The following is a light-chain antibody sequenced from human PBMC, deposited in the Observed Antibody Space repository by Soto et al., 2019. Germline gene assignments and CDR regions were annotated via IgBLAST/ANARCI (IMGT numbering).Light chain of an antibody. CDR3: QTWGTGIAV. V-gene: IGLV4-69*01. CDR2: LNSDGSH. CDR1: SGYSSYA. Sequence: QPVLTQSPSASASLGASVKLTCTVSSGYSSYAIAWHQQQPEKGPRYLMKLNSDGSHSKGDGIPDRFSGSSAGAERYLTISSLQCEDEADYYCQTWGTGIAVFGGGTQLTVL. J-gene: IGLJ7*01.